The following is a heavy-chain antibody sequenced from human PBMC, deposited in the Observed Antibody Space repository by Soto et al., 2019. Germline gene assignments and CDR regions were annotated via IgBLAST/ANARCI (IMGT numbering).Heavy chain of an antibody. CDR3: ARQQWLVLNAFDI. CDR2: IYYSGST. D-gene: IGHD6-19*01. CDR1: GGSISSYY. Sequence: QVQLQESGPGLVKPSETLSLTCTVSGGSISSYYWSWIRQPPGKGLEWLGYIYYSGSTNYNPSLKGRLTISVDTSKNQFSLKLSSVTAADTAVYYCARQQWLVLNAFDIWGQGTMVTVSS. V-gene: IGHV4-59*01. J-gene: IGHJ3*02.